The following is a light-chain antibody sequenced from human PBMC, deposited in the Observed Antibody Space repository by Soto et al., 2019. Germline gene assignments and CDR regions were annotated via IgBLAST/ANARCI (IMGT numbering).Light chain of an antibody. CDR3: QQYNNWLWT. V-gene: IGKV3-15*01. Sequence: EIVMTQSPATLSVSPGERATLSCRASQSVNSNLAWYHQKPGQSPRLLIYGASTRATGIPARFSGSGSGTEFTLTISSLQSEDFAVYYCQQYNNWLWTFGQGTKVEIK. CDR1: QSVNSN. CDR2: GAS. J-gene: IGKJ1*01.